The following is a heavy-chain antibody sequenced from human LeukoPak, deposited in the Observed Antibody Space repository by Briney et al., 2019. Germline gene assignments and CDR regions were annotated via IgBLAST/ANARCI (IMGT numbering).Heavy chain of an antibody. CDR2: ISYSGST. V-gene: IGHV4-39*01. CDR3: ARHSFYYYGSGSHFDY. CDR1: GGSISSSGYN. J-gene: IGHJ4*02. D-gene: IGHD3-10*01. Sequence: SETLSLTCTVSGGSISSSGYNWGWIRQPPGKGLEWIGSISYSGSTFHNPSLKGRVTISVDTSNNQFSLKLSSVAAADTAVYYCARHSFYYYGSGSHFDYWGQGSLVTVSS.